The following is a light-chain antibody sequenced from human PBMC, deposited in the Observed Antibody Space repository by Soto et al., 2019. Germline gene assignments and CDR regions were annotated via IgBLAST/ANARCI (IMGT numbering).Light chain of an antibody. CDR1: SSDVGAYNY. J-gene: IGLJ1*01. CDR2: EVT. V-gene: IGLV2-8*01. Sequence: QSVLTQPPSASGPPGRSVTISCTGTSSDVGAYNYVSWYQHRPGKAPKLMIYEVTKRPSGVPDRFSGAKSGNTASLTVSGLQAEDEADYYCTSHAGTNNFPYVFGTGTKLTVL. CDR3: TSHAGTNNFPYV.